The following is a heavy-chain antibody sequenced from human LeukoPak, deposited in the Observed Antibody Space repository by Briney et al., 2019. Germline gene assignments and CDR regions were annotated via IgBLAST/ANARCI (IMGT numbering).Heavy chain of an antibody. D-gene: IGHD3-3*01. J-gene: IGHJ3*02. CDR1: GFSFSDYY. CDR2: ISNSGSTI. CDR3: ARAPIFGVVRAFDI. Sequence: GGSLRLSCAASGFSFSDYYMSWIRQAPGKGLGWVSYISNSGSTIYYADSVKGRFTISRDNAKNSLYLQMNSLRAEDTAVYYCARAPIFGVVRAFDIWGQGTMVTVSS. V-gene: IGHV3-11*04.